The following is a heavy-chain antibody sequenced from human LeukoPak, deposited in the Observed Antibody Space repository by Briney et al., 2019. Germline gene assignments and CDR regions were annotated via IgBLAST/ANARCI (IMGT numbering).Heavy chain of an antibody. Sequence: GGSLRLSCAASGFTVSSYGMHWVRQAPGKGLEWVAVISYDGSNKYYADSVKGRFTISRDNSKNTLYLQMNSLRAEDTAVYYCAKSGRYSSGWYGPLYYYYGMDVWGKGTTVTVSS. J-gene: IGHJ6*04. CDR2: ISYDGSNK. D-gene: IGHD6-19*01. V-gene: IGHV3-30*18. CDR1: GFTVSSYG. CDR3: AKSGRYSSGWYGPLYYYYGMDV.